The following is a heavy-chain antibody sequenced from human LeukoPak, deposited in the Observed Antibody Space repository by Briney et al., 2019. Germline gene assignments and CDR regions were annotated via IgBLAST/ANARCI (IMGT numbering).Heavy chain of an antibody. D-gene: IGHD5-18*01. CDR2: IYYSGNT. CDR3: ARRRYNYDY. V-gene: IGHV4-59*01. CDR1: GGSISSYY. Sequence: SETLSLTCTVSGGSISSYYWSWIRQPPGKGLEWIGYIYYSGNTIYNPSPKSRVTISIDTSKNQFSLKLSSVTAADTAVYYCARRRYNYDYWGQGTLVTVSS. J-gene: IGHJ4*02.